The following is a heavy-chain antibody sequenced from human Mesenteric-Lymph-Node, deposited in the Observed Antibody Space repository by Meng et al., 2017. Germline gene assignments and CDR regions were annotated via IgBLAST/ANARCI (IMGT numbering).Heavy chain of an antibody. CDR3: ASHPRPRFGELHYYGMDV. Sequence: ASVKVSCKASGYTFTGYYMHWVRQAPGQGLEWMGIINPSGGSTSYAQKFQGRVTMTRDTSTSTVYMELSSLRSEDTAVYYCASHPRPRFGELHYYGMDVWGQGTTVTVSS. D-gene: IGHD3-10*01. CDR1: GYTFTGYY. V-gene: IGHV1-46*01. J-gene: IGHJ6*02. CDR2: INPSGGST.